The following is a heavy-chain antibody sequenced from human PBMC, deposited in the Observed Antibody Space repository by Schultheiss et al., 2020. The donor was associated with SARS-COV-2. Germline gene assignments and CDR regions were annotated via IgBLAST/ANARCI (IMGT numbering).Heavy chain of an antibody. CDR1: GFTFSSYW. J-gene: IGHJ4*02. CDR3: ARGSYGDYTYYFDY. Sequence: GGSLRLSCAASGFTFSSYWMSWFRQAPGKGLEWVSGVSWNGSRTHYADSVKGRFTISRDNAKNSLYLQMNSLRAEETAVYYCARGSYGDYTYYFDYWGQGTLVTVSS. V-gene: IGHV3-19*01. D-gene: IGHD4-17*01. CDR2: VSWNGSRT.